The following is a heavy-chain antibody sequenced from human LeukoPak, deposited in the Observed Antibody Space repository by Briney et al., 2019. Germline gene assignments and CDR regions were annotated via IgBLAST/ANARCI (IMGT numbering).Heavy chain of an antibody. CDR2: ISRDGGST. CDR3: AKQGGGATGFDY. V-gene: IGHV3-43*01. D-gene: IGHD3-16*01. CDR1: GFTFDDYT. J-gene: IGHJ4*02. Sequence: GGSLRLSCAASGFTFDDYTMHWVRQAPGKGLEWVSLISRDGGSTYYADSVKGRFTISRDNSKNSLYLQMNSLRTEDTALYYCAKQGGGATGFDYWGQGTLVTVSS.